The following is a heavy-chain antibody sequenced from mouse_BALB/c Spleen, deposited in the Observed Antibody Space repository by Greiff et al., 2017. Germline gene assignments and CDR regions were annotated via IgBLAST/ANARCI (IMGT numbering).Heavy chain of an antibody. CDR1: GFTFSSYA. Sequence: EVKVVESGGGLVKPGGSLKLSCAASGFTFSSYAMSWVRQTPEKRLEWVASISSGGITYYPDSVKGRFTISRDNARNILYLQMSSLRSEDTAMYYCATLGNYAMDYWGQGTSVTVSS. CDR2: ISSGGIT. D-gene: IGHD1-1*02. V-gene: IGHV5-6-5*01. CDR3: ATLGNYAMDY. J-gene: IGHJ4*01.